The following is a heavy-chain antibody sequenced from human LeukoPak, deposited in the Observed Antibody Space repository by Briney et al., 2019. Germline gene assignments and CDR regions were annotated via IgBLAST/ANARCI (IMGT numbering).Heavy chain of an antibody. V-gene: IGHV4-39*07. D-gene: IGHD5-18*01. CDR3: ARGYEYSYGYFDY. J-gene: IGHJ4*02. CDR2: IYHSGST. CDR1: GGSISSSSYY. Sequence: SETLSLTCTVSGGSISSSSYYWGWIRQPPGKGLEWIGSIYHSGSTYYNPSLKSRVTISVDTSKNQFSLKLSSVTAADTAVYYCARGYEYSYGYFDYWGQGTLVTVSS.